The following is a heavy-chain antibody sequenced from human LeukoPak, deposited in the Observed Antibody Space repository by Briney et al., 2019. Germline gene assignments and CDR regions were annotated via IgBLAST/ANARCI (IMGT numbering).Heavy chain of an antibody. J-gene: IGHJ4*02. CDR3: AVQITMIVVVPYFAY. Sequence: GGSLRLSCAASGLTFSDYYMTWLRQAPGKGLEWVSSISGTGTTIYSADSVRGRFTVSRDNARNSLFLHMNSLRAEDTAVYYCAVQITMIVVVPYFAYWGQGTLVTVSS. CDR1: GLTFSDYY. V-gene: IGHV3-11*04. CDR2: ISGTGTTI. D-gene: IGHD3-22*01.